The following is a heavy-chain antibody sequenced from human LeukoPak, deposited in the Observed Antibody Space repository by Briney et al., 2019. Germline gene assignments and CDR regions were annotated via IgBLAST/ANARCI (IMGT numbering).Heavy chain of an antibody. D-gene: IGHD3-10*01. CDR2: IHSGGRA. V-gene: IGHV3-66*02. Sequence: GGSLRLSCAASGFSVSSKYMTWVRQAPGKGLEWVSVIHSGGRAYYADSVKGRFTTSRDNSKNTLDLQMNSLSVEDTAVHYCVGVETITMVRGASGDVWGKGTTVTVSS. J-gene: IGHJ6*04. CDR1: GFSVSSKY. CDR3: VGVETITMVRGASGDV.